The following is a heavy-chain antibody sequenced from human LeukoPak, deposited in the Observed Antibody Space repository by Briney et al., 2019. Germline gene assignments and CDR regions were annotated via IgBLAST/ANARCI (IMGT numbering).Heavy chain of an antibody. V-gene: IGHV3-30-3*01. J-gene: IGHJ4*02. CDR2: ISYDGSNK. D-gene: IGHD3-3*01. Sequence: GGSLRLSCAASGFTFSSYAMHWVRQAPGKGLEWVAVISYDGSNKYYADSVKGRFTISRDNSKNTLYLQMNSLRAEDTAVYYCAIEYYDFWSGYPPYFDYWGQGTLVTVSS. CDR3: AIEYYDFWSGYPPYFDY. CDR1: GFTFSSYA.